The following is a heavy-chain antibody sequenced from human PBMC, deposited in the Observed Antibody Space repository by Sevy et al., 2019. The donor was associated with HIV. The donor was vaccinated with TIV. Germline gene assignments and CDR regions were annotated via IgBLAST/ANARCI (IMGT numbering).Heavy chain of an antibody. CDR1: GFIFSTYP. D-gene: IGHD5-12*01. CDR2: ISYDGSSK. J-gene: IGHJ4*02. CDR3: ARDSGYSGYDYPGNY. Sequence: GGSLRLSCAASGFIFSTYPMHWVRQAPGKGLEWVAVISYDGSSKHYADSVRGRFTISRDNSKDKLFLQMNSLRAEDTAVYYCARDSGYSGYDYPGNYWGQGTLVTVSS. V-gene: IGHV3-30-3*01.